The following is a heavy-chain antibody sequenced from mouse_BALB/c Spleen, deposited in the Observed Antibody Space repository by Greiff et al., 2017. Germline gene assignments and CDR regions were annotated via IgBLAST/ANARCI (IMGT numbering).Heavy chain of an antibody. J-gene: IGHJ4*01. CDR2: INPSNGGT. Sequence: QVQLQQPGAELVKPGASVKLSCKASGYTFTSYYMYWVKQRPGQGLEWIGGINPSNGGTNFNEKFKSKATLTVDKSSSTAYMQLSSLTSEDSAVYYCARTSTTVVAPYAMDYWGQGTSVTVSS. V-gene: IGHV1S81*02. CDR1: GYTFTSYY. D-gene: IGHD1-1*01. CDR3: ARTSTTVVAPYAMDY.